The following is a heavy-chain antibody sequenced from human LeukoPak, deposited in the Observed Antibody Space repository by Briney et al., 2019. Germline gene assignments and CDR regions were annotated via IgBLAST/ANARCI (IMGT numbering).Heavy chain of an antibody. CDR3: ARDSADSNYYFDY. D-gene: IGHD4-11*01. CDR1: GGSISSYY. Sequence: TPSETLSLTCTVSGGSISSYYWSWIRQPPGKGLEWIGYIYYSGSTNYNPSLKSRVTISVDTSKNQFSLRLSSVAAADTAVYYCARDSADSNYYFDYLGQGTLVTVSS. CDR2: IYYSGST. J-gene: IGHJ4*02. V-gene: IGHV4-59*01.